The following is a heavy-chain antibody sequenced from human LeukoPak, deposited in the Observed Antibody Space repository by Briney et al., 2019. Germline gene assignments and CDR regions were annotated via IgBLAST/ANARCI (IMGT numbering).Heavy chain of an antibody. CDR1: GFTFSSYS. Sequence: GGSLRLSCAASGFTFSSYSMTWVRQAPGTGLEWVSSISGAGDYIHYADSMKGRFTISRDNAKNSLYLQMNSLRTEDTAVYYCARGPLGQQQLAFDIWGQGTMVTVSS. CDR2: ISGAGDYI. CDR3: ARGPLGQQQLAFDI. J-gene: IGHJ3*02. D-gene: IGHD6-13*01. V-gene: IGHV3-21*01.